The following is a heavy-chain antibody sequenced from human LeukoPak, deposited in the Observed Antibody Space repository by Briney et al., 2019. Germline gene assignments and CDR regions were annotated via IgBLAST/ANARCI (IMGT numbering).Heavy chain of an antibody. CDR2: ISYDGTIK. CDR3: AGGTGWLIDS. Sequence: GGSLSLSCAASGFAFSNYGMHWVRQAPVKGLDWVAVISYDGTIKYYADSVKGRFTISRDNSKNTLYLQMDSLRPEDTALYYCAGGTGWLIDSWGQGTLITVSS. V-gene: IGHV3-30*03. D-gene: IGHD6-19*01. CDR1: GFAFSNYG. J-gene: IGHJ4*02.